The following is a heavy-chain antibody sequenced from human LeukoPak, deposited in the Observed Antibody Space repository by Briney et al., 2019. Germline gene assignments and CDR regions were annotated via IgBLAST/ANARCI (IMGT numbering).Heavy chain of an antibody. V-gene: IGHV1-8*01. D-gene: IGHD3-3*01. CDR1: GYTFTSYD. J-gene: IGHJ4*02. CDR3: ARGQSRRITIFGVVTTMYYFDY. Sequence: ASVKVSCKASGYTFTSYDINWVRQATGQGLEWMGWMNPNSGNTGYAQKFQGRVTMTRNTSISTAYMELSSLRSEDTAVYYCARGQSRRITIFGVVTTMYYFDYWGQGTLVTVSS. CDR2: MNPNSGNT.